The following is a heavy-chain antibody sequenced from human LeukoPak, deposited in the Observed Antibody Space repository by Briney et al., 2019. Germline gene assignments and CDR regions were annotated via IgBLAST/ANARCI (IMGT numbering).Heavy chain of an antibody. D-gene: IGHD5-18*01. CDR1: GGTFISYA. CDR2: IIPIFGTA. V-gene: IGHV1-69*05. J-gene: IGHJ5*02. Sequence: SVKVSCKASGGTFISYAISGVRQAPGQGLEWMGRIIPIFGTANYAQKFQGRVTITTDESTSTAYMELSSLRSVDTAVYYCARVGGYSYGFWFDPWGQGTLVTVSS. CDR3: ARVGGYSYGFWFDP.